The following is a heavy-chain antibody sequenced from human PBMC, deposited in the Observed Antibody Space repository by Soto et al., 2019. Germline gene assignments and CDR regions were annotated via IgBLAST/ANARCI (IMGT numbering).Heavy chain of an antibody. Sequence: GESLKISCKGSGYSFAVYWIGWVLQMPWKGLDWMGVIYPGDSDTRYSPSFHGQVTISADKSISTAYLQWSSLKASDTAMYFCARLPGVRGVFDGFNVWGQGTMVTVSS. CDR3: ARLPGVRGVFDGFNV. J-gene: IGHJ3*01. V-gene: IGHV5-51*01. CDR2: IYPGDSDT. D-gene: IGHD3-10*01. CDR1: GYSFAVYW.